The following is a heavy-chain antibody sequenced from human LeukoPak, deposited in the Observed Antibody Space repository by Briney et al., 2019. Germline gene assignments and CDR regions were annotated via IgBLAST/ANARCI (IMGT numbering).Heavy chain of an antibody. Sequence: SLRXXXXAXXXTFSXYWMHWVRQXAGKGLVWVANIETDGTTIHYADSVKGRFTISRDNAENTVYLQMNSLRAEDTGVYHCAREYNGGLDYWGQGTLVTVSS. CDR2: IETDGTTI. CDR3: AREYNGGLDY. J-gene: IGHJ4*02. CDR1: XXTFSXYW. V-gene: IGHV3-74*01. D-gene: IGHD5-12*01.